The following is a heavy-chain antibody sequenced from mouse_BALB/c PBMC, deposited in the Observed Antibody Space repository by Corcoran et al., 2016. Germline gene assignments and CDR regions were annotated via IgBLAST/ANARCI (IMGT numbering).Heavy chain of an antibody. D-gene: IGHD2-4*01. CDR3: AREGRSTMITYYAMDY. Sequence: QIQLVQSGPELKKPGETVKISCKASGYTFTNYGMNWVKQAPGKGLKWMGWINTYTGEPTYADDFKGRFAFSLETSASTAYLQINNLKNDDTATYFCAREGRSTMITYYAMDYWGQGTSVTVSS. CDR1: GYTFTNYG. V-gene: IGHV9-3-1*01. J-gene: IGHJ4*01. CDR2: INTYTGEP.